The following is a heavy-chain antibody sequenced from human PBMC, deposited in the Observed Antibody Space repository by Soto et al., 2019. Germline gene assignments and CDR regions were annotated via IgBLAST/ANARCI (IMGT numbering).Heavy chain of an antibody. CDR3: AKDRIQGYSYGLYFDY. CDR2: ISYDGSNK. J-gene: IGHJ4*02. CDR1: GFTFSSYG. V-gene: IGHV3-30*18. D-gene: IGHD5-18*01. Sequence: PGGSLRLSCAASGFTFSSYGMHWVRQAPGKGLEWVAVISYDGSNKYYADSVKGRFTISRDNSKNTLYLQMNSLRAEDTAVYYCAKDRIQGYSYGLYFDYWGQGTLVTVSS.